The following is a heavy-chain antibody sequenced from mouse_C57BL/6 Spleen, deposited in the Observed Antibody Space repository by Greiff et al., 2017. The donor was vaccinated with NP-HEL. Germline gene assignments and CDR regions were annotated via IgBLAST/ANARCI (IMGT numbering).Heavy chain of an antibody. CDR1: GYSFTDYN. V-gene: IGHV1-39*01. J-gene: IGHJ4*01. Sequence: VQLQQSGPELVKPGASVKISCKASGYSFTDYNMNRVKQSNGKSLEWIGVINPNYGTTSYNQKFKGKATLTVDQSSSTAYMQLNSLTSEDSAVYYCARRDSSGPYYAMDYWGQGTSVTVSS. D-gene: IGHD3-2*02. CDR3: ARRDSSGPYYAMDY. CDR2: INPNYGTT.